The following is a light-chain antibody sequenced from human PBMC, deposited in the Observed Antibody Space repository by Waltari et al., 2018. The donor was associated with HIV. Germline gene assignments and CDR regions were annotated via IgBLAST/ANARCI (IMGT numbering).Light chain of an antibody. J-gene: IGLJ2*01. V-gene: IGLV2-23*02. CDR2: EVS. CDR1: SSDVGGYNL. CDR3: CAYAGSTTYVI. Sequence: QSALTQPASVSGSPGQSITISCTGTSSDVGGYNLVSWYQQHPGKAPKLMISEVSKRPSGFSNRCSGSKSGNTASLTISGLQAEDEADYYCCAYAGSTTYVIFGGGTKLTVL.